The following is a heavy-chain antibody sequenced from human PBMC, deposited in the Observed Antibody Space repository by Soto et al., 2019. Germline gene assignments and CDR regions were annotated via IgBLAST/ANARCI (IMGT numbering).Heavy chain of an antibody. J-gene: IGHJ4*02. CDR1: GFTFSSFG. CDR3: ASRSPAVDY. D-gene: IGHD2-2*01. V-gene: IGHV3-33*01. CDR2: IWHDGRNK. Sequence: QVQLVESGGGVVQPGRSLRLSCAASGFTFSSFGMHWVRQAPGKGLEWVAVIWHDGRNKYYADFVKGRFTISRDNSKNTLYLQMNSLRAEDTAVYYCASRSPAVDYWGQGTLVTVSS.